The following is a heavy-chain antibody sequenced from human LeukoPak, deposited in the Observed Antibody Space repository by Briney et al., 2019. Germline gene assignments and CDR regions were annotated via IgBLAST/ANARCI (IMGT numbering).Heavy chain of an antibody. Sequence: PSETLSLTCTVSGGSISSSSYYWGWIRQPPGKGLEWIGSIYYSGSTYYNPSLKSRVTISVDTSKNQFSLKLSSVTAADTAVYYCARDVAHPSNWFDPWGQGTLVTVSS. CDR3: ARDVAHPSNWFDP. CDR1: GGSISSSSYY. J-gene: IGHJ5*02. CDR2: IYYSGST. D-gene: IGHD5-12*01. V-gene: IGHV4-39*07.